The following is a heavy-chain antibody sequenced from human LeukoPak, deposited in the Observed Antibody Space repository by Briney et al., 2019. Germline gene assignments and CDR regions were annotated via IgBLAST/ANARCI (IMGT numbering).Heavy chain of an antibody. Sequence: ASVTVSCKASGYTFTSYYMHWVRQAPGQGLEWMGIINPSGGSTSYAQKFQGRVTITADESTSTAYMELSSLRSEDTAVYYCARGDQIGVNWFDPWGQGTLVTVSS. CDR2: INPSGGST. CDR3: ARGDQIGVNWFDP. V-gene: IGHV1-46*01. J-gene: IGHJ5*02. CDR1: GYTFTSYY. D-gene: IGHD2-2*01.